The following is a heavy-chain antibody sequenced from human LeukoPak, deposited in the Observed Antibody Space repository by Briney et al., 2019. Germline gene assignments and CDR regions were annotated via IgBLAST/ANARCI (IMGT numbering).Heavy chain of an antibody. CDR1: GGSISSYY. CDR3: ARHLPVGTRDFWSGYYTPIDY. J-gene: IGHJ4*02. Sequence: SEPLSLTCTVSGGSISSYYWSWIRQPPGKGLEWIGYIYYSGSINYNPSLKSRVTISVDTSKNQFSLKLSSVTAADTAVYYCARHLPVGTRDFWSGYYTPIDYWGQGTLVTVSS. D-gene: IGHD3-3*01. V-gene: IGHV4-59*08. CDR2: IYYSGSI.